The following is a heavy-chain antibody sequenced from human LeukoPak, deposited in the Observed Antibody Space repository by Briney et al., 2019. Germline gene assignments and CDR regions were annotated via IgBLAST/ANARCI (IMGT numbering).Heavy chain of an antibody. Sequence: EAGGSLRLSCAASGFTFSSYSMNWVRQAPGKGLEWVSSISSSSSYIDYADSVKGRFTISRDNAKNSLYLQMNSLRAEDTAVYYCARDSSGGYDFDYRGQGTLVTVSS. CDR2: ISSSSSYI. J-gene: IGHJ4*02. CDR1: GFTFSSYS. D-gene: IGHD5-12*01. CDR3: ARDSSGGYDFDY. V-gene: IGHV3-21*01.